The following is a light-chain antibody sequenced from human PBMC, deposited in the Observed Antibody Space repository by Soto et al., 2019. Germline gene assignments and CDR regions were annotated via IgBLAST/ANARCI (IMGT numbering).Light chain of an antibody. CDR3: QQYYSYLFP. Sequence: AIRMTQSPSSLSASTGDRVTITCRASQGISSYLAWYQQKPGKAPKLLIYAASTLQSGVPSRFSGSGSGTDFTLTICCLQSEDFATYYCQQYYSYLFPFGPGTMVDIX. CDR1: QGISSY. CDR2: AAS. V-gene: IGKV1-8*01. J-gene: IGKJ3*01.